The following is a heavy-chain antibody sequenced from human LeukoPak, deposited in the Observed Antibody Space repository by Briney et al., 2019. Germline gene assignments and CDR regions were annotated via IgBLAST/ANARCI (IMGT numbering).Heavy chain of an antibody. V-gene: IGHV1-18*01. Sequence: ASVKVSCKASGYTFTSYGISWVRQAPGQGLEWMGWISAYNGKTNYVQKFQGRVTMTTDTSTSTAYMELRSLRSDDTAVYYCARAYSDILTGYPHFDYWGQGTLVTVSS. CDR1: GYTFTSYG. CDR2: ISAYNGKT. J-gene: IGHJ4*02. D-gene: IGHD3-9*01. CDR3: ARAYSDILTGYPHFDY.